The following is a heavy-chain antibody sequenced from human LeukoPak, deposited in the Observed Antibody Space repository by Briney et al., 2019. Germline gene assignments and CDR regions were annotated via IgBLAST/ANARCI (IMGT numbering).Heavy chain of an antibody. V-gene: IGHV3-23*01. Sequence: SGGSLRLSCAASVFTFSSYAMIWVRKARGKGLEWVSAISASGCSTYYADSVKGRFTISRDNSKNTLYMQMNSLSGEDTAVYYCAKSAVFGSSGYYLRHFDYWGQGTLVTVSS. D-gene: IGHD3-22*01. CDR3: AKSAVFGSSGYYLRHFDY. CDR2: ISASGCST. CDR1: VFTFSSYA. J-gene: IGHJ4*02.